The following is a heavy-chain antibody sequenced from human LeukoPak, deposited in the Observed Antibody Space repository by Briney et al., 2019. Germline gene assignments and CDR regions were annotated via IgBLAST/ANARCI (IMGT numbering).Heavy chain of an antibody. D-gene: IGHD3-3*01. CDR1: GFTFGTSY. Sequence: GGSLRLSCAASGFTFGTSYMSWVRQAPGGGLECVSKIKPGGSEKFYVDSVKGRFTVSRDNAKNSLYLQMDSLRAEDTAVYYCAREEWWHLDIWGRGTLVTISS. CDR3: AREEWWHLDI. CDR2: IKPGGSEK. V-gene: IGHV3-7*01. J-gene: IGHJ2*01.